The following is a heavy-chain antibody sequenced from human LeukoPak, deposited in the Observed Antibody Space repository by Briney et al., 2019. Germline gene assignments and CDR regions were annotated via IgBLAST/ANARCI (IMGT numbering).Heavy chain of an antibody. D-gene: IGHD5-18*01. CDR2: IKQDGSEK. V-gene: IGHV3-7*01. CDR3: ASQDTAMVRSSDRYYYYYGMDV. J-gene: IGHJ6*02. CDR1: GFTFSSYD. Sequence: GGSLRLSCATSGFTFSSYDMSWVRQAPGKGLEWVANIKQDGSEKYYVDSVKGRFTISRDNAKNSLYLQMNSLRAEDTAVYYCASQDTAMVRSSDRYYYYYGMDVWGQGTTVTVSS.